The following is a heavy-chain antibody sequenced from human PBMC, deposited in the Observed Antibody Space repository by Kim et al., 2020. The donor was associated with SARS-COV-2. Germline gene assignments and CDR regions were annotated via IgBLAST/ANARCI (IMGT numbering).Heavy chain of an antibody. CDR1: GYSFTSYS. V-gene: IGHV5-10-1*01. J-gene: IGHJ4*02. CDR3: ARRSTGTGTTGY. CDR2: IDPSDSYT. D-gene: IGHD1-7*01. Sequence: GASLKISCKGSGYSFTSYSISWVRQMPGKGLEWMGRIDPSDSYTNYSPSFQGHVTISADKSISTAYLQWSSLKASDTAMYYCARRSTGTGTTGYWGQGTLVTVSS.